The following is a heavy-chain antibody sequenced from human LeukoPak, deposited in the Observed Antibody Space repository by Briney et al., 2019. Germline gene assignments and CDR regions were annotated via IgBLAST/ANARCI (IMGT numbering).Heavy chain of an antibody. V-gene: IGHV4-34*01. CDR1: GGPFSGYY. CDR2: INHSGST. J-gene: IGHJ4*02. CDR3: ARHLGYYGSGSSFDY. Sequence: SETLSLTCAVYGGPFSGYYWSWIRQPPGKGLEWIGEINHSGSTNYNPSLKSRVTISVDTSKNQFSLKLSSVTAADTAVYYCARHLGYYGSGSSFDYWGQGTLVTVSS. D-gene: IGHD3-10*01.